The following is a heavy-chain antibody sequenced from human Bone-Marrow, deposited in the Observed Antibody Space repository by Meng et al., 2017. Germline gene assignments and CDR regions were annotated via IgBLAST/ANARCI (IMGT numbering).Heavy chain of an antibody. V-gene: IGHV3-7*01. Sequence: GGSLRLSCAASGFTFSSYAMSWIRQAPGKGLEWVANINQDGSEKYYVDSVKGRFTISRDNAKNSLYLQMNSLRADDTAVFYCARDGRGYGMDVWGQGTTVTGSS. CDR2: INQDGSEK. D-gene: IGHD3-10*01. J-gene: IGHJ6*01. CDR3: ARDGRGYGMDV. CDR1: GFTFSSYA.